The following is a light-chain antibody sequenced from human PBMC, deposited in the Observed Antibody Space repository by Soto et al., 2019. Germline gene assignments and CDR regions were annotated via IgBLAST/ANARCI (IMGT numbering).Light chain of an antibody. Sequence: QSVLTQPPSASGTPGQRVTISCSGSSSNIGSNYVYWYQQLPGTAPKLLIYRNNQRPSGVPDRFSGSKSGTSASLAISGLRSEDEADYYCATWDDTLSGREVVFGTGTTVTVL. CDR3: ATWDDTLSGREVV. J-gene: IGLJ1*01. CDR2: RNN. V-gene: IGLV1-47*01. CDR1: SSNIGSNY.